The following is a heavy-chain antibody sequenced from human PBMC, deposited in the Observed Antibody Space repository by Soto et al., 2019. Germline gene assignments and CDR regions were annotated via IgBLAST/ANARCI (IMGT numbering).Heavy chain of an antibody. D-gene: IGHD1-26*01. J-gene: IGHJ4*02. Sequence: GVSMRVSCGAAGVSCNTYVMHLVSKDPGKGLESVASITHSGCYMYYADSVKGRFTISRDNAKTSLYLQMNSLRAEDTAIYYCARDPGGAVPLARHDYWGQGTQVTVSS. CDR1: GVSCNTYV. CDR3: ARDPGGAVPLARHDY. CDR2: ITHSGCYM. V-gene: IGHV3-21*01.